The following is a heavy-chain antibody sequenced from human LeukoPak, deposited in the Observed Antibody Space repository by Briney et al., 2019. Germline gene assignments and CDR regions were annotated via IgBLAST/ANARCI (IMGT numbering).Heavy chain of an antibody. J-gene: IGHJ5*02. CDR2: INPNSGGT. CDR3: ASTPLYYDILTGYYTATFDP. D-gene: IGHD3-9*01. CDR1: GYTFTGYC. V-gene: IGHV1-2*06. Sequence: ASVKVSCKASGYTFTGYCMHWVRQAPGQGLEWMGRINPNSGGTNYAQKFQGRVTMTRDTSISTAYMELSRLRSDDTAVYYCASTPLYYDILTGYYTATFDPWGQGTLVTVSS.